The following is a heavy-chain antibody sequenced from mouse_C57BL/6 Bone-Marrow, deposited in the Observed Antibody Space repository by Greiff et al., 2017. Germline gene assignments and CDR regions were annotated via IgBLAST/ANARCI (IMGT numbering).Heavy chain of an antibody. V-gene: IGHV1-4*01. CDR2: INPSSGYT. J-gene: IGHJ3*01. CDR1: GYTFTSYT. D-gene: IGHD1-1*01. Sequence: QVQLQQSGAELARPGASVKMSCKASGYTFTSYTMHWVKQRPGQGLEWIGYINPSSGYTKYNQKFKDKATLTADTSSSTAYMQLSSLTSEDSAVYYCARSATVLRFLPWIAYWGQGTLVTVSA. CDR3: ARSATVLRFLPWIAY.